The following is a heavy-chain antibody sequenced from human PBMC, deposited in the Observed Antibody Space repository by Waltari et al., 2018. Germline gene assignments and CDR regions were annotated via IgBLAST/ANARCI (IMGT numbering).Heavy chain of an antibody. D-gene: IGHD3-22*01. J-gene: IGHJ4*02. V-gene: IGHV4-34*01. CDR2: INHSGST. CDR1: GWSFSGYY. Sequence: QVQLQQWGSGRLKPSETLSHTCAVYGWSFSGYYWSWNRQPPGEGLEWIGEINHSGSTNYNPSLKSRVTISVDTSKNQFSLKLSSVTAADTAVYYCAVSRYYDSSGFEGVDYWGQGTLVTVSS. CDR3: AVSRYYDSSGFEGVDY.